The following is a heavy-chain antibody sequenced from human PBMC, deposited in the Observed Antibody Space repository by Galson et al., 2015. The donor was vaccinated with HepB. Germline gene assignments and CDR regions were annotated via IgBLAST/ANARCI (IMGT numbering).Heavy chain of an antibody. V-gene: IGHV3-7*01. Sequence: SLTLPCAASGSTFSSQWMRWVRQAPGKGLHWVANIKQDGSEKYYVDSVKGRFTISRDNAKYSLYLQMNSLRAEDTAVYYCARDWNYMDVWGKGTTVTVSS. CDR2: IKQDGSEK. CDR1: GSTFSSQW. CDR3: ARDWNYMDV. J-gene: IGHJ6*03. D-gene: IGHD1-1*01.